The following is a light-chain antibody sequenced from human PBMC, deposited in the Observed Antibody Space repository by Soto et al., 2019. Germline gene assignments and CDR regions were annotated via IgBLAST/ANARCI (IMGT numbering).Light chain of an antibody. CDR3: LQDYNYPYT. J-gene: IGKJ2*01. CDR2: AAS. V-gene: IGKV1-6*01. Sequence: AIQMTQSPSSLSASVGDRVTLTCRASQGISNDLGWYQQKPGKAPKLLIYAASSLQSGVPSRFSGSGSGTDFTLTISSLQPEDFATYYCLQDYNYPYTFGQGTKVEIK. CDR1: QGISND.